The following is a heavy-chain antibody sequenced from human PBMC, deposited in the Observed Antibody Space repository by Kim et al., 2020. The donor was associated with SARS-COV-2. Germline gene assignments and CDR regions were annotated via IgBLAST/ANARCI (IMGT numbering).Heavy chain of an antibody. J-gene: IGHJ6*02. CDR1: GGTFSSYA. CDR3: SGSPWDPYYYYYYGMDV. V-gene: IGHV1-69*13. D-gene: IGHD1-26*01. Sequence: SVKVSCKASGGTFSSYAISWVRQAPGQGLEWMGGIIPIFGTANYAQKFQGRVTITADESTSTAYMELSSLRSEDTAVYYCSGSPWDPYYYYYYGMDVWGQGTTVTVSS. CDR2: IIPIFGTA.